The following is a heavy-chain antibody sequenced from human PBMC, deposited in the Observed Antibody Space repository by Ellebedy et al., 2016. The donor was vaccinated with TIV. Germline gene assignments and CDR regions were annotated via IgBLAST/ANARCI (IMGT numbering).Heavy chain of an antibody. CDR1: GFTFGSYA. V-gene: IGHV3-23*01. CDR2: ISANGGST. CDR3: ATRTGYSSTKGPL. D-gene: IGHD5-24*01. Sequence: GGSLRLSCTASGFTFGSYAMTWVRQAPGKGLEWVSGISANGGSTYYADSVQGRFTVSRDNSKKTLYLQVNRVRLDDTAVYYCATRTGYSSTKGPLWGQGTLVFVSS. J-gene: IGHJ4*02.